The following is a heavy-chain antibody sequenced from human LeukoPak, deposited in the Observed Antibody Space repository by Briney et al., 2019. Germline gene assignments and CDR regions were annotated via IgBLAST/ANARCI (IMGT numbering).Heavy chain of an antibody. V-gene: IGHV3-7*01. J-gene: IGHJ4*02. D-gene: IGHD3-3*01. CDR1: GFTFSSYW. CDR2: IKQDGSEK. Sequence: GGSLRLSCAASGFTFSSYWMSWVRQAPGKGLEWVANIKQDGSEKYYVDSVEGRFTISRDNAKNSLYLQMNSLRAEDTAVYYCARDQGDFWSGYGRDYWGQGTLVTVSS. CDR3: ARDQGDFWSGYGRDY.